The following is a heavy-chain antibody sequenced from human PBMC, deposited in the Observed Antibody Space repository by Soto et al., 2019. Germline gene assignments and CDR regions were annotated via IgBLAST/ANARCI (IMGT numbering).Heavy chain of an antibody. CDR3: ARDAGKDGYNRYFDY. J-gene: IGHJ4*02. V-gene: IGHV4-59*01. Sequence: PSETLSLTCTVSVGSLSNSYWNWVRQPPGKGLEWLGYIYYSEITNYNPSLKSRVTISVDTSKNQFSLKLRSVTAADTAIYYCARDAGKDGYNRYFDYWGQGTLVTVSS. CDR2: IYYSEIT. D-gene: IGHD5-12*01. CDR1: VGSLSNSY.